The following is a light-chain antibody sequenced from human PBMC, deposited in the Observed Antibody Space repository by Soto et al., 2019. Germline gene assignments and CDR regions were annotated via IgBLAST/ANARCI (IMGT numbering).Light chain of an antibody. J-gene: IGKJ5*01. CDR3: QQYNNWPIT. CDR2: DAS. V-gene: IGKV3-15*01. CDR1: QSVSGD. Sequence: EIVWTQFPATLSVSPGERATLSCRASQSVSGDLAWYHHKPGQAPRLLIYDASTRALDTPARFAGSGSGTEFTLTISSLQSEDFAVYFCQQYNNWPITFGQGTRLEIK.